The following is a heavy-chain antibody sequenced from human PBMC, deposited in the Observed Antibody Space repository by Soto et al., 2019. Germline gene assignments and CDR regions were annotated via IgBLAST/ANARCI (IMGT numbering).Heavy chain of an antibody. J-gene: IGHJ5*02. Sequence: SETLSLTSTVSGGSISSGDYCWSWIRQPPGKGLEWIGYIYYSGTTYYNPSLKSRVTMSVDTSKNQFFLKLTSVTAADTAVYYCARDLTIGGFFDPWGQGTLVTVSS. CDR3: ARDLTIGGFFDP. V-gene: IGHV4-30-4*02. CDR2: IYYSGTT. D-gene: IGHD3-10*01. CDR1: GGSISSGDYC.